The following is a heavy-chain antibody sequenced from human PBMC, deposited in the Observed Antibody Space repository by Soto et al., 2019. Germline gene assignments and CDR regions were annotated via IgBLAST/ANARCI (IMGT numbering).Heavy chain of an antibody. Sequence: ASVKVSCKASGYTFTSYGISWVRQAPGQGLEWMGWISAYNGNTNYAQKLQGRDTMTTDTSTSTAYMELRSLRSDDTAVYYCARITMVGGAPAYYYGMDVWGQGATVTVSS. CDR1: GYTFTSYG. J-gene: IGHJ6*02. D-gene: IGHD3-10*01. CDR2: ISAYNGNT. V-gene: IGHV1-18*01. CDR3: ARITMVGGAPAYYYGMDV.